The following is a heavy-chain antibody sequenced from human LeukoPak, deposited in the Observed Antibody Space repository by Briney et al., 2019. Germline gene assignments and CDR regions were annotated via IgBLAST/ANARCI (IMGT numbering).Heavy chain of an antibody. V-gene: IGHV4-34*12. Sequence: SETLSLTCAVYGGSFSGYYWSWIRQPPGKGLEWIGEIIHSGSTNYNPSLKSRITISVDTSKIQFSLKLSSVTAADTAVYYCARIIRRDVRRYYDSSGNNWFDPWGQGTLVTVSS. CDR2: IIHSGST. CDR1: GGSFSGYY. CDR3: ARIIRRDVRRYYDSSGNNWFDP. J-gene: IGHJ5*02. D-gene: IGHD3-22*01.